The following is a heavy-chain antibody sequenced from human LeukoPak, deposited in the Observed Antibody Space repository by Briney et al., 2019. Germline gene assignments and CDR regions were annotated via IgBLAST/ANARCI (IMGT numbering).Heavy chain of an antibody. V-gene: IGHV3-7*01. CDR1: FTFXSYW. CDR2: IKQDGSEK. Sequence: FTFXSYWMSWVRQAPGKGLEWVANIKQDGSEKYXVDSVKGRFTISRDNAKNSLYLQMNSLRAEDTAVYYCAXXXXXXXKXXXXYWGQGXLXTVSS. J-gene: IGHJ1*01. CDR3: AXXXXXXXKXXXXY.